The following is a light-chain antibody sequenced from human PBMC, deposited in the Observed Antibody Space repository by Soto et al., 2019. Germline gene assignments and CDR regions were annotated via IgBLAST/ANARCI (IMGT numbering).Light chain of an antibody. V-gene: IGKV1-39*01. J-gene: IGKJ2*02. CDR3: HQSYSLGT. CDR1: QSIARY. CDR2: AAS. Sequence: DIQMTQSPSSLSASVGDRVTITCRASQSIARYLNWYQQKPGKAPKLLISAASSLQSGVSTRFSGSGSGTDFTLTISSRQAEDFAAYFCHQSYSLGTFGQGTKLQI.